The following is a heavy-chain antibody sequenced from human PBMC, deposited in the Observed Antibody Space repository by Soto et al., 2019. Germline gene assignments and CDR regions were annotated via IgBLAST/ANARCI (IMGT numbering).Heavy chain of an antibody. CDR1: GVNFPTYW. J-gene: IGHJ5*02. D-gene: IGHD6-19*01. Sequence: GESLKISCKHSGVNFPTYWISWVRQMPGKGLEWMGRIDPSDSYTNYSPSFQGHVTISADKSISTAYLQWSSLKASDTAMYYCARHAGGRYNWFDPWGQGTLVTSPQ. CDR2: IDPSDSYT. CDR3: ARHAGGRYNWFDP. V-gene: IGHV5-10-1*01.